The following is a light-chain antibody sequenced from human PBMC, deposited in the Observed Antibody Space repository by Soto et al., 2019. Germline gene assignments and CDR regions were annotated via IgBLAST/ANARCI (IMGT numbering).Light chain of an antibody. CDR1: SSDVGGYNY. Sequence: QSALTQPASVSGSPGQSITISCTGTSSDVGGYNYVSWYQQHPGKAPKLMIYEVSNRPSGVSNRFSGYKSGNTASLTISGLQAEDEAGYYCSSYTSSSTPYVFGTGTKLTVL. J-gene: IGLJ1*01. V-gene: IGLV2-14*01. CDR3: SSYTSSSTPYV. CDR2: EVS.